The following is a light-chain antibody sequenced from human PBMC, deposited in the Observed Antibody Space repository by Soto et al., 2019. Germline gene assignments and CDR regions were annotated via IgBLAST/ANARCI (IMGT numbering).Light chain of an antibody. CDR3: QQYDNLLFT. CDR1: QDISNR. V-gene: IGKV1-33*01. CDR2: DAS. Sequence: DTQVTQSPSSLSASVGDRVTITCQTPQDISNRLNWYQQRPGKAPKILIFDASNLQPGVPSRFSGGGSWTDFSFTISSLQPEDIATYYCQQYDNLLFTFGPGTKVELK. J-gene: IGKJ3*01.